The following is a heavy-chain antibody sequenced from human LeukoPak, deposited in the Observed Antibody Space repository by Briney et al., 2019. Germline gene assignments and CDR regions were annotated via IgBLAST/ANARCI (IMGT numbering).Heavy chain of an antibody. CDR2: ISAASGST. CDR1: GYSFTSFG. Sequence: GASVKVSCMASGYSFTSFGLSWVRQAPGQGPEWMGWISAASGSTNYAQKFQDRVTMTTDTSTTTVYMELRSLRSDDTAVYYCAKEQEGTAIGGVFDYWGQGTLVTVSS. V-gene: IGHV1-18*01. J-gene: IGHJ4*02. CDR3: AKEQEGTAIGGVFDY. D-gene: IGHD2-21*02.